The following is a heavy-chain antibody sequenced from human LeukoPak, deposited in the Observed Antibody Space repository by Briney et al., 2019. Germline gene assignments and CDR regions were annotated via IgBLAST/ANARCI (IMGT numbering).Heavy chain of an antibody. CDR1: GGSFSGYY. V-gene: IGHV4-34*01. CDR3: ARARAHLRYYYDSSGYYYFDY. D-gene: IGHD3-22*01. Sequence: SETLSLTCAVYGGSFSGYYWSWIRQPPGKGLEWIGEINHSGSTNYNPSLKSRVTISVDTSKNQFSLKLSSVTAADTAVYYCARARAHLRYYYDSSGYYYFDYWGQGTLVTVSS. J-gene: IGHJ4*02. CDR2: INHSGST.